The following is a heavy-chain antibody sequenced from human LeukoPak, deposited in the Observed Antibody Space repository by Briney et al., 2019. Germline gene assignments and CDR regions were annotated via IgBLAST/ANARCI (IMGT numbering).Heavy chain of an antibody. CDR3: ATYRQVLLPFES. V-gene: IGHV3-30*04. J-gene: IGHJ4*02. CDR1: GFSFSSFA. Sequence: PGGSLRLSCAASGFSFSSFAMHWVRHAPGKVLEWVALISYDGSDKYYADSVKGRFTISRDNSKNTLYLQMNSLRAEDTAIYYCATYRQVLLPFESWGQGTLVTVSS. D-gene: IGHD2-8*02. CDR2: ISYDGSDK.